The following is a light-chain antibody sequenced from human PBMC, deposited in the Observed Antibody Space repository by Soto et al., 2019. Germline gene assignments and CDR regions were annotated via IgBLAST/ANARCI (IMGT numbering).Light chain of an antibody. CDR2: EVN. CDR3: SAYAGSNDDV. V-gene: IGLV2-8*01. CDR1: SSDVGGYDF. J-gene: IGLJ1*01. Sequence: QSALTQPPSASGSPGQSVTISCTGTSSDVGGYDFVSWYQQHPGEAPKLMIYEVNKRPSGVPDRFSGSKSGNTASLTVSGLQAEDEADYYCSAYAGSNDDVFGTGTKLTVL.